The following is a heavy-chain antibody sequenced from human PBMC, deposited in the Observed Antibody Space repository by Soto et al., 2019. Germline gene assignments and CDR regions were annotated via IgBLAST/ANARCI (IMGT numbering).Heavy chain of an antibody. CDR2: IYWDDDK. CDR3: AHSLPYSNNCNPGLFGP. V-gene: IGHV2-5*02. D-gene: IGHD1-1*01. CDR1: GFSLSTSGVG. Sequence: SGPTLVNPTQTLTLTCTFSGFSLSTSGVGVGWIRQPPGQALEWLVFIYWDDDKRYSPSLRNRRTITKDTYRNQVVLTMTNMDPVDTATYSCAHSLPYSNNCNPGLFGPCDQGSPVPVSS. J-gene: IGHJ5*02.